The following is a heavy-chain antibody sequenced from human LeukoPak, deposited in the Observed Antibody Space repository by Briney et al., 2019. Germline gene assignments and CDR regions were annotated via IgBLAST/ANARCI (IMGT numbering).Heavy chain of an antibody. CDR3: ARVFRGVVTSNWFAA. Sequence: SETLSLTCTVSGGSITGHYWTWIRQSPGKGLEWIGLVYDNGNTNYNSYLQSRVTMSVDTSTNQLSLKMTTVTAADTAIYYCARVFRGVVTSNWFAAWGQGALVTVSS. V-gene: IGHV4-59*11. J-gene: IGHJ5*02. D-gene: IGHD2-21*02. CDR2: VYDNGNT. CDR1: GGSITGHY.